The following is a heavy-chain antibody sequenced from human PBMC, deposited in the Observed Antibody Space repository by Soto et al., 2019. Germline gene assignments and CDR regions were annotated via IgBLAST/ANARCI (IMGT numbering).Heavy chain of an antibody. CDR3: AHSKARYDGFPVWLHDY. D-gene: IGHD3-10*01. Sequence: QITLKESGPTLVKPTQTLTLTCTFSGFSLSTSGVGVGWIRQPPGKALEWLALIYWDDDKRYSPSLKSRLTITKDTSKNQVVLTMTNMDPVDTATYYCAHSKARYDGFPVWLHDYWGQGTLVTVSS. CDR2: IYWDDDK. J-gene: IGHJ4*02. V-gene: IGHV2-5*02. CDR1: GFSLSTSGVG.